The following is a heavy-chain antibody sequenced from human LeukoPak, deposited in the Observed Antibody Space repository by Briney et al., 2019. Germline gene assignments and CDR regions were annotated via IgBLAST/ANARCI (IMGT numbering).Heavy chain of an antibody. Sequence: SETLSLTCTVSGGSISSSSYYWGWIRQPPGKGLEWIGSIYYSGSTYYNPSLKSRVTISVDTSKNQFSLKLSSVTAADTAVYYCARDRIGYGSGSYYFDYWGQGTLVTVSS. CDR2: IYYSGST. J-gene: IGHJ4*02. CDR3: ARDRIGYGSGSYYFDY. CDR1: GGSISSSSYY. D-gene: IGHD3-10*01. V-gene: IGHV4-39*07.